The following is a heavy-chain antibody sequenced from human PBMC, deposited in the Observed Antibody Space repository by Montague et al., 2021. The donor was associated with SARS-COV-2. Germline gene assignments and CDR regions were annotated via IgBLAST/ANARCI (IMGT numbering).Heavy chain of an antibody. J-gene: IGHJ6*02. Sequence: SETLSLTCSVSGDSFSNYSWSWIRQSPGKGLEWIGYIYYSGSTNYNPSLTSRVTISVDTSKNQVSLKLTSVTAADTAVYYCARHLRVTTLTLHMYNYDMDVWGQGTTVTVSS. V-gene: IGHV4-59*08. D-gene: IGHD2-21*02. CDR1: GDSFSNYS. CDR2: IYYSGST. CDR3: ARHLRVTTLTLHMYNYDMDV.